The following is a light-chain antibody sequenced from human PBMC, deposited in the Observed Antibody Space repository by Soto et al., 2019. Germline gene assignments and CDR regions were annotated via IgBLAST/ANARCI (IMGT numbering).Light chain of an antibody. CDR3: HSYDSSLSGSV. Sequence: QSVLTQPPSVSGAPGQRVTISCTGSNSNIGAGYDVHWYQQLPGTAPKLLIYGNSNRPSGVPDRFSGSKSGTSASLAITGLQAEDEADYYCHSYDSSLSGSVFGGGTQLTVL. J-gene: IGLJ2*01. CDR2: GNS. V-gene: IGLV1-40*01. CDR1: NSNIGAGYD.